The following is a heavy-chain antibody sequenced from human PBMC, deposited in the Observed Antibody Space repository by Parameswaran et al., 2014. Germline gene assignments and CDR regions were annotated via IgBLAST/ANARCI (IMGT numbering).Heavy chain of an antibody. CDR1: GGSISSSSYY. D-gene: IGHD6-25*01. CDR3: ARGSGYYNSYGMDV. Sequence: GSLRLSCTVSGGSISSSSYYWGWIRQPPGKGLEWIGSIYYSGSTYYNASLKSRITISVDTPKNQFSLKLSSVTAADTAVYHCARGSGYYNSYGMDVWGQGTTVTVSS. V-gene: IGHV4-39*07. J-gene: IGHJ6*02. CDR2: IYYSGST.